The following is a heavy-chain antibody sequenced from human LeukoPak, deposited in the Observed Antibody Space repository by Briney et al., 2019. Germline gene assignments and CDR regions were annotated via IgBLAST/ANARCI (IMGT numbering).Heavy chain of an antibody. CDR2: IKQDGSEK. CDR3: AREGSIQLFYGMDV. D-gene: IGHD5-18*01. V-gene: IGHV3-7*01. CDR1: GFTFSSYW. Sequence: GGSLRLSCAASGFTFSSYWMSWVRQAPGKGLEWVANIKQDGSEKYYVDSVKGRFTISRDNAKNSLYLQMNSLRAEDTAVYYCAREGSIQLFYGMDVWGQGTMVTVSS. J-gene: IGHJ6*02.